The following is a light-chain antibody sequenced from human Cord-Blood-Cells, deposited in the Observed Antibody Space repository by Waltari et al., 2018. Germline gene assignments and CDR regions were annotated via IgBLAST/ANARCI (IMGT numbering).Light chain of an antibody. V-gene: IGLV2-14*01. CDR1: SSDFGGYNY. CDR2: EVS. CDR3: SSYTSSSTLEVV. J-gene: IGLJ2*01. Sequence: QSALTQPASVSGSPGQSTTIPCTGTSSDFGGYNYVSWSQQHPGKAPKLMIYEVSNRPSGVSNRFSGSKSGNTASLTSSGLQAEDEADYYCSSYTSSSTLEVVFGGGTKLTVL.